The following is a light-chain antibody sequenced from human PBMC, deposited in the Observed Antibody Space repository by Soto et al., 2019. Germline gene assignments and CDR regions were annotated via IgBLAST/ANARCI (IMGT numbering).Light chain of an antibody. CDR2: AAS. Sequence: DIQMTQSPSSLSASVGDRVTITCRASQSISSYLNWYQQKPGQAPKLLIFAASNLQSGVPSRFSGSGSGTDFTLTISSLQPEDFATYYCQQSYSTPAVTFGGGTKVEIK. CDR3: QQSYSTPAVT. CDR1: QSISSY. J-gene: IGKJ4*01. V-gene: IGKV1-39*01.